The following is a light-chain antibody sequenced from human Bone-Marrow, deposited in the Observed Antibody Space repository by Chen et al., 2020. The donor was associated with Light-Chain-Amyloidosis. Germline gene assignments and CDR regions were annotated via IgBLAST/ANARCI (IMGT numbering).Light chain of an antibody. V-gene: IGKV1-12*01. J-gene: IGKJ2*01. CDR2: GAS. Sequence: DIQMTQSPSSVSASVGDTVTITCRASQDVKHWLAWYQQQPGKVPKLLIYGASSLQSGVPSRFSGGGTGTNFSLTVTGLQPEESATYYCQQGYTFPRTFGQGTKLEI. CDR1: QDVKHW. CDR3: QQGYTFPRT.